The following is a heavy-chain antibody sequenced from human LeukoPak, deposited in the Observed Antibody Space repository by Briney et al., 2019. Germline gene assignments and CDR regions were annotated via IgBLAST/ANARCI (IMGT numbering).Heavy chain of an antibody. J-gene: IGHJ4*02. CDR2: ISGGGVTT. V-gene: IGHV3-23*01. CDR1: GFTSIAYA. CDR3: ANPYY. Sequence: GGSLRLSCVGSGFTSIAYALTWARQAPGKGLEWVSGISGGGVTTYYADSVKGRFTISRDNSENTLYLQMNSLRAEDTAIYYCANPYYWGQGTLVTVSS.